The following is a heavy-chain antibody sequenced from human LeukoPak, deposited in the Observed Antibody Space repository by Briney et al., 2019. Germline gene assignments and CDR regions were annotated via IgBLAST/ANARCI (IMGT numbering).Heavy chain of an antibody. CDR1: GGSIGSYN. CDR2: IYSSEIS. D-gene: IGHD1-26*01. V-gene: IGHV4-4*07. J-gene: IGHJ4*02. CDR3: ARVSSGSYYFDY. Sequence: SETLSLTCSVSGGSIGSYNYCWSWLPARPGLGLVGRIYSSEISNSNPSLNSRVTMSVDTSKNQFSLKLNAVTAADSAFYYCARVSSGSYYFDYWGQGTLVTVSS.